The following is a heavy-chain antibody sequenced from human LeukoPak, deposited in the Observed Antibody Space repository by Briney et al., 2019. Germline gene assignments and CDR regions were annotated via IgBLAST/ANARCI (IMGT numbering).Heavy chain of an antibody. D-gene: IGHD5-18*01. J-gene: IGHJ6*02. Sequence: PSEPLSLTCAVSGESFSGYFWTWIRQPPGKGLEWIGDSNHFGSTDYNPSLKSRVTISVDTSKKQFSLNVRSVTDADTAVYFCARGRLQLWSFPLPYNHYAIDVWGQGTTVTVSS. CDR2: SNHFGST. CDR1: GESFSGYF. V-gene: IGHV4-34*01. CDR3: ARGRLQLWSFPLPYNHYAIDV.